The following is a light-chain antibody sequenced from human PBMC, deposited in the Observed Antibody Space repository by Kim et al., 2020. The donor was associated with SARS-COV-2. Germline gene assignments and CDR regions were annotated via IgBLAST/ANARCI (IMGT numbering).Light chain of an antibody. CDR1: QDISNY. V-gene: IGKV1-33*01. J-gene: IGKJ1*01. CDR3: QQYDNLPTWT. CDR2: DAS. Sequence: DIQMTQSPSSLSASVGDRVTITCQASQDISNYLNWYQQKPGKAPKLLIYDASNLETGVPSRFSGSGSGTDFTFTISSLQPEDIATYYCQQYDNLPTWTFGQGTKVDNK.